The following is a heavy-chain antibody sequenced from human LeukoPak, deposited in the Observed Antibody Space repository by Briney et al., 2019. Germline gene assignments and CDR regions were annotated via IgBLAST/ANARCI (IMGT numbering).Heavy chain of an antibody. Sequence: GGSLRLSCAASGFTFSSYGMSWVRQAPGKGLEWVTGISASGRSTYYADSVKGRFTISRDNSKNTLYLQMNSLRAEDTAVYYCAKDSSVVPLDVWGKGTTVTVSS. J-gene: IGHJ6*04. V-gene: IGHV3-23*01. D-gene: IGHD4-23*01. CDR2: ISASGRST. CDR3: AKDSSVVPLDV. CDR1: GFTFSSYG.